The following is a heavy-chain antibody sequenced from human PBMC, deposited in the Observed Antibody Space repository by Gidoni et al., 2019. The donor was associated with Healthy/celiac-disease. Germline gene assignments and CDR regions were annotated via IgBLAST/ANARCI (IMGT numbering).Heavy chain of an antibody. Sequence: QVQLVQSGAEVKNPGSSVKVSCKASGGTFSSYAISWVRQAPGQGLEWMGGILPIFGTANYAQKFQGRVTITADEATSTAYMELSSLRSEDTAVYYCARNYPSPTTVVTLFAYYYYYMDVWGKGTTVTVSS. CDR2: ILPIFGTA. J-gene: IGHJ6*03. CDR1: GGTFSSYA. D-gene: IGHD4-17*01. V-gene: IGHV1-69*01. CDR3: ARNYPSPTTVVTLFAYYYYYMDV.